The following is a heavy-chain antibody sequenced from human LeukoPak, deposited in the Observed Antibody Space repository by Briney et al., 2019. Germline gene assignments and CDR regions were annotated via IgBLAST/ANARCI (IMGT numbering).Heavy chain of an antibody. V-gene: IGHV4-34*01. Sequence: PSETLSLPCAVYGGSFSGYYWSWIRQPPGKGLEWIGEINHSGSTNYNPSLKSRVTISVDMSKNQFSLKLSSVTAADTAVYYCARGYYYGMDVWGQGTTVTVSS. CDR2: INHSGST. J-gene: IGHJ6*02. CDR1: GGSFSGYY. CDR3: ARGYYYGMDV.